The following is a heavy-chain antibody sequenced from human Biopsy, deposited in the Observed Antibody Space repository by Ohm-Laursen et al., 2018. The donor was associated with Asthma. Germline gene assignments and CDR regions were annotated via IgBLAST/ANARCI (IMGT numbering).Heavy chain of an antibody. CDR1: GFTFDDYA. V-gene: IGHV3-7*01. D-gene: IGHD3-22*01. CDR3: TKARIHHFYDSSGYYQHD. Sequence: SLRLSCAASGFTFDDYAMHWVRQAPGKGLEWVATITGDGSQKFYVDSVTGRFTISRDNSKNSLYLQMNSLRAEDTAVYYCTKARIHHFYDSSGYYQHDWGQGTLVTVSS. CDR2: ITGDGSQK. J-gene: IGHJ4*02.